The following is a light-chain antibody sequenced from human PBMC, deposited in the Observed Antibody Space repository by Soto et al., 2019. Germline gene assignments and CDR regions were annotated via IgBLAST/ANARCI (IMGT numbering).Light chain of an antibody. CDR2: AAS. CDR1: QRVSNY. J-gene: IGKJ2*01. Sequence: DIRMTQSPSSLSASEGDRVTITCRASQRVSNYLNWYQQTPGKAPKLLIYAASRLQSGVPSRFSGSGSGTDFTLTITSLQPEDFAAYYCQQTYTYPHTFGQGTKLDIK. V-gene: IGKV1-39*01. CDR3: QQTYTYPHT.